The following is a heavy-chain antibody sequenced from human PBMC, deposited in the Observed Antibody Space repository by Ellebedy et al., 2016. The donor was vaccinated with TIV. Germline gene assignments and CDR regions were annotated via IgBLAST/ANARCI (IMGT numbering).Heavy chain of an antibody. V-gene: IGHV3-48*01. CDR2: VNIIPNTI. CDR3: ARGHCRGGSCFHYFDY. J-gene: IGHJ4*02. D-gene: IGHD2-15*01. CDR1: GFTFSNYN. Sequence: GESLKISXAASGFTFSNYNMNWVRQAPGKGLEWVSSVNIIPNTIDYADSVKGRLTISRDNAKNSLYLQMNSLRAEDTAVYYCARGHCRGGSCFHYFDYWGQGTLVTVSS.